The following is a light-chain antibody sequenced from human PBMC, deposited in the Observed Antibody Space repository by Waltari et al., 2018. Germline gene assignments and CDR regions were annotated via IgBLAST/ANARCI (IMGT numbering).Light chain of an antibody. J-gene: IGKJ1*01. CDR3: QHYKTYPWT. CDR2: KAS. Sequence: DIQMTQSPSTPAASVGDRGPITCRASHDIDLYLAWYQQKPGKAPKLLIYKASSLQRGVPSRFSGSGSGTEFTLTISSLQPDDFATYHCQHYKTYPWTFGRGTKVDVK. V-gene: IGKV1-5*03. CDR1: HDIDLY.